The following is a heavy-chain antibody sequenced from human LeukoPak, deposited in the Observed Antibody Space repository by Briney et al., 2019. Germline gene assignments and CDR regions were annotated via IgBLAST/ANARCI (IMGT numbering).Heavy chain of an antibody. D-gene: IGHD6-6*01. CDR1: GDSVSSNSAA. J-gene: IGHJ4*02. CDR3: AREWVGSIAAPPYYFDY. V-gene: IGHV6-1*01. CDR2: TYYRSKWYN. Sequence: PSQTLSLTCAISGDSVSSNSAAWNWIRQSPWRGLEWLGRTYYRSKWYNDYAVSVKSRITINPDTSKNQFSLQLNSVTPEDTAVYYCAREWVGSIAAPPYYFDYWGQGTLVTVSS.